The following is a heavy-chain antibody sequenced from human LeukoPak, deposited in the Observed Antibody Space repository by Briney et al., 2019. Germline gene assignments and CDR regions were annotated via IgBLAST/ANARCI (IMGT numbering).Heavy chain of an antibody. Sequence: ASVKVSCKVSGYTLTELSMHWVRQAPGKGLEWMGGSDPEDGETIYAQKFQGRVTMTEDTSTDTAYMELSSLRSEDTAVYYCARAYGDLHYFDYWGQGTLVTVSS. V-gene: IGHV1-24*01. CDR1: GYTLTELS. D-gene: IGHD4-17*01. CDR3: ARAYGDLHYFDY. J-gene: IGHJ4*02. CDR2: SDPEDGET.